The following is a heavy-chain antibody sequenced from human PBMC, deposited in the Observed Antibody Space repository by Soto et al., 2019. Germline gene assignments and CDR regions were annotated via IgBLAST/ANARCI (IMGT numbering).Heavy chain of an antibody. D-gene: IGHD2-2*01. Sequence: QVQLVQSGAEVKKPGASVKVSCKASGYTFTSYGITWVRQAPGQGLEWMGWINAYNGNTNYAQKLQGRGTMTTDTPTSTAYMELRSLRSDDTAVYYCARGGVSLIEYCSRTSCGWFDPWGQGTLVTVSS. J-gene: IGHJ5*02. V-gene: IGHV1-18*01. CDR2: INAYNGNT. CDR1: GYTFTSYG. CDR3: ARGGVSLIEYCSRTSCGWFDP.